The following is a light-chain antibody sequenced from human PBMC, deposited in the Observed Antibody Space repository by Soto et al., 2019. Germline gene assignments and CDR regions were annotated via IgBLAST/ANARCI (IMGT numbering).Light chain of an antibody. Sequence: QSVLTQPPSASGTPGQRVTISCSGSSSNIGSNYVFWYQHLPGTAPKLLIYRNNQRPSGVPDRFSGSKSGTSASPAISGLRSEDETDYYCAAWDDSLSGVVFGGGTKVTVL. CDR3: AAWDDSLSGVV. CDR1: SSNIGSNY. V-gene: IGLV1-47*01. CDR2: RNN. J-gene: IGLJ2*01.